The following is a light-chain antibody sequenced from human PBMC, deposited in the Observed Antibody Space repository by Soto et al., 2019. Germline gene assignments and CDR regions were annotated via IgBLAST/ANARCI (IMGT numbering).Light chain of an antibody. Sequence: QSALTQPPSASGSPGQSVTISCTGTSSDIGGYDYVSWHQQYPGKAPKLMIYDVTKRPSGVPDRFSGSKSGNTASLTISGLQADDEADYFCCSSAPESTYVFGTGTKLTVL. CDR2: DVT. V-gene: IGLV2-8*01. J-gene: IGLJ1*01. CDR1: SSDIGGYDY. CDR3: CSSAPESTYV.